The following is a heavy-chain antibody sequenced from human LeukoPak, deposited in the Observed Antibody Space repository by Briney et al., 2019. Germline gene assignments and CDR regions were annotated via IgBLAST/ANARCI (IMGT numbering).Heavy chain of an antibody. V-gene: IGHV3-23*01. CDR3: TKDLILPSYQPFDY. CDR2: IRSDSSTT. J-gene: IGHJ4*02. Sequence: PGGSLRLSCAASGFTFSSYAMSWVRQAPGKGLEWVADIRSDSSTTAYADSVKGRFTISRDNSKMTLYLQMDSLRAEDTAVYYCTKDLILPSYQPFDYWGPGTLVTVSS. CDR1: GFTFSSYA. D-gene: IGHD2-2*01.